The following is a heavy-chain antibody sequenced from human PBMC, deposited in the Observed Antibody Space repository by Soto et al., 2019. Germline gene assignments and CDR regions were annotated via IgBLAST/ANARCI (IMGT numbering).Heavy chain of an antibody. Sequence: ASVKVSCKGSGYTFTSDAMNWVRQAPGQGLEWRGWINTNTGNPTYAQGFTGRFVFSLDTSVSTAYLQICSLKAEDTAVYYCARVPDIGVVPAAKVFDPWGQGTLVTVSS. CDR1: GYTFTSDA. CDR3: ARVPDIGVVPAAKVFDP. CDR2: INTNTGNP. V-gene: IGHV7-4-1*01. J-gene: IGHJ5*02. D-gene: IGHD2-2*01.